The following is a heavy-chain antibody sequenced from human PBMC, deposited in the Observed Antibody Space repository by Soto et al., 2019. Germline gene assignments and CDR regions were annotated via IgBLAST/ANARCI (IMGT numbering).Heavy chain of an antibody. CDR1: GFTFSTSW. Sequence: GGSLRLSCAASGFTFSTSWMDWVRQTPGKGLEWVANINPDGSAKNYVDSVKGRFTLSRDNAKNSLFLQMSSLTAEDSGLYFCSRYLDFWVRGTLVTVSS. CDR2: INPDGSAK. J-gene: IGHJ4*02. CDR3: SRYLDF. V-gene: IGHV3-7*01.